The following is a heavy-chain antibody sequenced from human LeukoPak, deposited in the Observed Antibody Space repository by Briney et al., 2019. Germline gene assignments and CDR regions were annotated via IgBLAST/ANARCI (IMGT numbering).Heavy chain of an antibody. CDR2: IYYSGST. CDR1: GGSISSSSYY. D-gene: IGHD2-2*01. Sequence: PSETLSLTCTVSGGSISSSSYYWGWIRQPPGKGLEWIGSIYYSGSTYYNPSLKSRVTISVDTSKNQFSLKLSSVTAADTAVYYCARVVPAAIWAGPEDGYLDYWGQGTLVTVSS. V-gene: IGHV4-39*07. J-gene: IGHJ4*02. CDR3: ARVVPAAIWAGPEDGYLDY.